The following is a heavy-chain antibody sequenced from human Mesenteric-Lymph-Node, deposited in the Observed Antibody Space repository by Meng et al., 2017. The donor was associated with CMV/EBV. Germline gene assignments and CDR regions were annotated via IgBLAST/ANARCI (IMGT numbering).Heavy chain of an antibody. CDR2: IFYTGST. J-gene: IGHJ4*02. Sequence: SGGPVSNGDHSWSWVRQPPGRGLELLGYIFYTGSTYYNPSLKGRVTMSMDRSKNQFSLKLTSVTAADTAVYYCANDYGSGSYRFDYWGQGTLVTVSS. CDR1: GGPVSNGDHS. CDR3: ANDYGSGSYRFDY. V-gene: IGHV4-30-2*01. D-gene: IGHD3-10*01.